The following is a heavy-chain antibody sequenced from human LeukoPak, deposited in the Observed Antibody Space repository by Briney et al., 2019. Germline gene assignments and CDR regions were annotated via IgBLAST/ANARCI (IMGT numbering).Heavy chain of an antibody. V-gene: IGHV3-43*01. J-gene: IGHJ4*02. CDR1: GFTFDDYT. Sequence: PGGSLRLSCAASGFTFDDYTMHWVRQAPGKGLEWVSLISWDGSSTYYADSVKGRFTISRVNSKNSLYLQMNSLRTEDTALYYCAKDLRPPADNSFDYWGQGTLVTVSS. CDR3: AKDLRPPADNSFDY. CDR2: ISWDGSST.